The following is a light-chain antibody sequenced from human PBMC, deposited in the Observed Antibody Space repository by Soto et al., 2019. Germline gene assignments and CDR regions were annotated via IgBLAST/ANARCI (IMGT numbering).Light chain of an antibody. V-gene: IGLV4-69*01. Sequence: QLVLTQAPSASASRGASVNLTCTLSSGHSSYAIAWHQLQPEKGPRYLLKINGDGSHNKGDGIPDRFSGSSSGAERFLTSSSLQSEDEADYYCQTWGTGIRVFGTGTKLTVL. CDR2: INGDGSH. CDR3: QTWGTGIRV. CDR1: SGHSSYA. J-gene: IGLJ1*01.